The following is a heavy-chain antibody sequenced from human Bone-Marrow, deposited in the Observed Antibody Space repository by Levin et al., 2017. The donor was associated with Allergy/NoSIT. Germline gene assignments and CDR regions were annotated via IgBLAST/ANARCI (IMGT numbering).Heavy chain of an antibody. Sequence: GGSLRLSCAASGFIFSDYAMHWVRQTPAKGLEWVAFISYDGSITDYADSVKGRFTISRDTSTRMMYLQMNTLRPDDTGVYFCAKERHNSGSTDAYDIWGQGTKATVSS. D-gene: IGHD3-10*01. CDR3: AKERHNSGSTDAYDI. CDR1: GFIFSDYA. CDR2: ISYDGSIT. J-gene: IGHJ3*02. V-gene: IGHV3-30*18.